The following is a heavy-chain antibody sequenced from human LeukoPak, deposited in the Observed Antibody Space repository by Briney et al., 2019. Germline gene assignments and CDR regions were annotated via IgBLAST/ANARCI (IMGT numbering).Heavy chain of an antibody. D-gene: IGHD5-24*01. V-gene: IGHV1-2*02. CDR3: ASGRWLQLQSPFDY. CDR2: INSNSGGT. J-gene: IGHJ4*02. Sequence: ASVKVSCKASGYTFTGYYMHWVRQAPGQGLEWTGWINSNSGGTNYAQKFQGRVAMTRDTSISTAYMELSRLKSDDTAVYYCASGRWLQLQSPFDYWGQGTLVTVSS. CDR1: GYTFTGYY.